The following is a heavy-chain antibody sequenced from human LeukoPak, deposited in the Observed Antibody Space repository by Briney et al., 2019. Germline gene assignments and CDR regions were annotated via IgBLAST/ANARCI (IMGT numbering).Heavy chain of an antibody. CDR3: ARATMLRGVSWFDP. Sequence: ASVKVSCKASGYTFTSYAISWVRQAPGQGLEWMGWISAYNDNTNYAQKSQGRVTMTTDTSTSTDYMELRSLRSDDTAVYYCARATMLRGVSWFDPWGQGTLVTVSS. D-gene: IGHD3-10*01. CDR1: GYTFTSYA. CDR2: ISAYNDNT. V-gene: IGHV1-18*01. J-gene: IGHJ5*02.